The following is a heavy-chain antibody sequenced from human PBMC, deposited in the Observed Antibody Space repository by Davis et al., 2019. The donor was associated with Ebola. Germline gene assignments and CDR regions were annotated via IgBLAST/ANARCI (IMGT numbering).Heavy chain of an antibody. V-gene: IGHV4-39*07. J-gene: IGHJ4*02. CDR2: IYYSGST. CDR3: ARGRWFDY. CDR1: GGSISSSSYY. D-gene: IGHD6-13*01. Sequence: GSLRLSCTVSGGSISSSSYYWGWIRQPPGKGLEWIGSIYYSGSTNYNPSLKSRVTISVDTSKNQFSLKLSSVTAADTAVYYCARGRWFDYWGQGTLVTVSS.